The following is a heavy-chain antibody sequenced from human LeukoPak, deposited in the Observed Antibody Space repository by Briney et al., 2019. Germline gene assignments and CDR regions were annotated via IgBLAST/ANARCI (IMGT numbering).Heavy chain of an antibody. CDR1: GGSFSGYY. CDR2: INHSGST. J-gene: IGHJ4*02. V-gene: IGHV4-34*01. CDR3: ARDSSSWGFDY. Sequence: PSETLSLTCAVYGGSFSGYYWSWIRQPPGKGLEWIGEINHSGSTNYNPSLKSRVTISVDTSKNQFSLKLSSVTAADTAVYYCARDSSSWGFDYWGQGTLVTVSS. D-gene: IGHD6-13*01.